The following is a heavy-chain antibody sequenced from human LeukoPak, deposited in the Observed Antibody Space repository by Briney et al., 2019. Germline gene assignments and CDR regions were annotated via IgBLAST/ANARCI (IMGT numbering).Heavy chain of an antibody. CDR3: ARGGAYYYDSSGYYYAHQLNY. V-gene: IGHV4-4*07. CDR2: IYTSGST. Sequence: PSETLSLTXTVSGGSIRSYYWSWIRQPAGKGLEWIGRIYTSGSTNYNPSLKSRVTMSVDTSKNQFSLKLSSVTAADTAVYYCARGGAYYYDSSGYYYAHQLNYWGQGTLVTVSS. J-gene: IGHJ4*02. CDR1: GGSIRSYY. D-gene: IGHD3-22*01.